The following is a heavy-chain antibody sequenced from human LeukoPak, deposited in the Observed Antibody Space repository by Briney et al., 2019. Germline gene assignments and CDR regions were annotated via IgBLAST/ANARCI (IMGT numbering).Heavy chain of an antibody. Sequence: PSETLSLTCTVSSGSISTSNYYWGWVRQPPGKALEWIGNIFYSGSTYYSPSLKSRVTISLDTSRNQFSLKLNSVTAADTAVYYCARRAGAYSHPYDYWGQGTLVTVSS. CDR1: SGSISTSNYY. CDR3: ARRAGAYSHPYDY. V-gene: IGHV4-39*07. CDR2: IFYSGST. J-gene: IGHJ4*02. D-gene: IGHD4/OR15-4a*01.